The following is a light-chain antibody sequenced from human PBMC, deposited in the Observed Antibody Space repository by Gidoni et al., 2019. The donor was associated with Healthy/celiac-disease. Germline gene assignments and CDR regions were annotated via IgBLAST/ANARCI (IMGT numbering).Light chain of an antibody. Sequence: DIVMTQSPLPLPVTPGEPASISCRSSQSLLHSNGYNYLHWYLQKPGQSPQLLIYLGSNRASGVPDRFSGSGSGTDFTLKISRVEAEDVGVYYCMQALQTRTFGQGTKVEIK. CDR3: MQALQTRT. CDR2: LGS. V-gene: IGKV2-28*01. CDR1: QSLLHSNGYNY. J-gene: IGKJ1*01.